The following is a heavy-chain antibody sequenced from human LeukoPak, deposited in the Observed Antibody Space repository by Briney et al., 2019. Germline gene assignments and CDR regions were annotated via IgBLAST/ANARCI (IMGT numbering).Heavy chain of an antibody. CDR1: GGSISSYY. D-gene: IGHD6-13*01. CDR3: ARHRPPSYSSSWYSNWFDP. CDR2: IYYSGST. Sequence: PSETLSLTCTVSGGSISSYYWSWIRQPPGKGLEWIGYIYYSGSTNYNPSLKSRVTISVDTSKNQFSLKLSSVTAADTAVYYCARHRPPSYSSSWYSNWFDPWGQGTLATVSS. J-gene: IGHJ5*02. V-gene: IGHV4-59*08.